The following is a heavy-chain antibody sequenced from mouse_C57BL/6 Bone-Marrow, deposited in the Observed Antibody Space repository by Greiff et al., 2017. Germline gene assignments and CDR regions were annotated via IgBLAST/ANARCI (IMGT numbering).Heavy chain of an antibody. Sequence: VQLQQSGGGLVQPGGSLKLSCAASGFTFSDYGMAWVRQAPRKGPEWVAFISNLAYSIYYADTVTGRFTISRENAKNTLYLEMSSLRSEDTAMYYCARRGYYYGSSSSWYFDVWGTGTTVTVSS. CDR3: ARRGYYYGSSSSWYFDV. D-gene: IGHD1-1*01. CDR1: GFTFSDYG. V-gene: IGHV5-15*01. CDR2: ISNLAYSI. J-gene: IGHJ1*03.